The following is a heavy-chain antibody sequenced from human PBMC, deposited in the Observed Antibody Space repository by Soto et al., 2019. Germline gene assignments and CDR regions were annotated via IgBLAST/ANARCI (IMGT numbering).Heavy chain of an antibody. V-gene: IGHV3-74*01. CDR1: GFTCSSYW. CDR3: TSAPQYYYIAV. Sequence: PGGSLRLSCATSGFTCSSYWLHWVRQAPGKGLVWVSRIKSDGTSPTYADSVKGRFTISRDDAKNTLYLQMSGLRAEDTAVYYCTSAPQYYYIAVWGKGTTVTVSS. CDR2: IKSDGTSP. J-gene: IGHJ6*03.